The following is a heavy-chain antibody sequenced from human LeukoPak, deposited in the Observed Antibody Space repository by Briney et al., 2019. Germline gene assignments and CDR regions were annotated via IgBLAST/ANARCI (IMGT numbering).Heavy chain of an antibody. CDR2: ISAYNGNT. CDR3: ARARLGELSDDY. Sequence: ASVKVSCKASGYTFTGYGISWVRQAPGQGLEWMGWISAYNGNTNYAQKLQGRVTMTTDTSTSTAYMELRSLRSDDTAVYYCARARLGELSDDYWGQGTLVTVSS. CDR1: GYTFTGYG. D-gene: IGHD3-16*02. V-gene: IGHV1-18*01. J-gene: IGHJ4*02.